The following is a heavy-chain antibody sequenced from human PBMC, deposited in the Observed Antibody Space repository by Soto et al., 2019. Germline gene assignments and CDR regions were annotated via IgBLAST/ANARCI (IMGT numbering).Heavy chain of an antibody. CDR1: GGSISSGSYY. CDR2: IYYSGST. CDR3: AGSLAAAAHPRPYYGMDV. J-gene: IGHJ6*02. D-gene: IGHD6-13*01. V-gene: IGHV4-31*03. Sequence: SETLSLTCTVSGGSISSGSYYWSWIRQHPGKGLEWIGYIYYSGSTYYNPSLKSRVTISVDTSKNQFSLKLSSVTAADTAIYYCAGSLAAAAHPRPYYGMDVWGQGTTVTVSS.